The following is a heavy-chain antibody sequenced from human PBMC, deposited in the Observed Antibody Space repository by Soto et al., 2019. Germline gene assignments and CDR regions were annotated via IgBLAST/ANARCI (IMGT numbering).Heavy chain of an antibody. J-gene: IGHJ6*02. D-gene: IGHD3-22*01. V-gene: IGHV4-59*01. CDR1: C. CDR3: ARGYFDSSRPLYKYYGMDV. CDR2: IYDSGST. Sequence: CWLLFRQLLGKKLEWIGYIYDSGSTNYNPSLKSRVTISVDTSKSQFSLKLSSVSAADTAVYHCARGYFDSSRPLYKYYGMDVWGQGTTGTGS.